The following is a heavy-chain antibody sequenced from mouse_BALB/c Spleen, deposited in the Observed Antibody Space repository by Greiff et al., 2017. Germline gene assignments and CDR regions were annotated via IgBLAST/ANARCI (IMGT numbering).Heavy chain of an antibody. CDR3: ARDRDIYYVMDY. V-gene: IGHV5-4*02. J-gene: IGHJ4*01. CDR2: ISDGGSYT. Sequence: EVQLVESGGGLVKPGGSLKLSCAASGFTFSDYYMYWVRQTPEKRLEWVATISDGGSYTYYPDSVKGRFTISRDNAKNNLYLQMSSLKSEDTAMYYCARDRDIYYVMDYWGQGTSVTVSS. CDR1: GFTFSDYY.